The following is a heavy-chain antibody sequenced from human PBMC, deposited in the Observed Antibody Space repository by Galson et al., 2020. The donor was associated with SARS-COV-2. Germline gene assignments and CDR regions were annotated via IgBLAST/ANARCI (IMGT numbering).Heavy chain of an antibody. D-gene: IGHD1-1*01. CDR1: GFTFTSSA. V-gene: IGHV1-58*01. J-gene: IGHJ5*02. Sequence: SVKVSCKASGFTFTSSAVQWVRQARGQRLEWIGWIVVGSGNTTYAQKFQERVTITRDMSTSTAYMELSSLRSEDTAVYYCAADLYNWNDHNWFDPWGQGTLVTVSS. CDR3: AADLYNWNDHNWFDP. CDR2: IVVGSGNT.